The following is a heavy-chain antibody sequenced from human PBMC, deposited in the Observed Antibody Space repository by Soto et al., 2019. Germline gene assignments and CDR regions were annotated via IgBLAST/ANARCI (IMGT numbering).Heavy chain of an antibody. V-gene: IGHV1-2*02. CDR1: GYSFTGYF. CDR3: VRELTLTRPVAGYFYGLDV. CDR2: INPNSGGT. J-gene: IGHJ6*02. D-gene: IGHD3-22*01. Sequence: SVKGSCEASGYSFTGYFLNWWRQAPVQGLEWMGWINPNSGGTKYAQKCEGRVTLTSDTSSRTAYLEVSRLKPDDSAVYFCVRELTLTRPVAGYFYGLDVWGQGTTVTVSS.